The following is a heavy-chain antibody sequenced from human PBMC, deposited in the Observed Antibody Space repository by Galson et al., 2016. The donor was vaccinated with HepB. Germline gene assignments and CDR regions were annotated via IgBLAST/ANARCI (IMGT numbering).Heavy chain of an antibody. D-gene: IGHD6-19*01. J-gene: IGHJ4*02. V-gene: IGHV1-18*04. CDR3: ARESSLYTGYTSGGRNDF. CDR2: ISTYNGDT. Sequence: SVKVSCKASGYTFANYGMSWVRQAPGQGLEWMGWISTYNGDTDYAQKFQGRVTMTTDTSTSTVYMELRSLRSDDTAVYYCARESSLYTGYTSGGRNDFWGQGTLVTVSS. CDR1: GYTFANYG.